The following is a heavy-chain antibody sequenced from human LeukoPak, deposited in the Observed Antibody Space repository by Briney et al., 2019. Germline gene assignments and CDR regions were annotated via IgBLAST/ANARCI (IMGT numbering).Heavy chain of an antibody. D-gene: IGHD3-3*01. CDR2: IYSGGST. CDR1: GFTVSSNY. V-gene: IGHV3-53*01. CDR3: ARDLLESQWGYYMDV. J-gene: IGHJ6*03. Sequence: GGSLRLSCAASGFTVSSNYMSWVRQAPGKGLEWVSVIYSGGSTYYADSVKGRFTISRDNSKNTLYLQMNSLRAEDTAVYYCARDLLESQWGYYMDVWGKGTTVTVSS.